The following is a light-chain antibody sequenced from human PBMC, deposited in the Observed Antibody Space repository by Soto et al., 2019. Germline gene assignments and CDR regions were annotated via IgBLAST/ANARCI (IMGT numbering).Light chain of an antibody. V-gene: IGKV3-20*01. CDR1: QSVSSTY. CDR3: QQYGGSPWT. CDR2: GAS. Sequence: EVVLTQSPGTLSLSPGERATLSCRASQSVSSTYLAWYQQKPGQAPRLLMYGASNRAPGIPDRFSGSGSGTEFTLTISRLEPEDFAVYYCQQYGGSPWTFGQGTKVEIK. J-gene: IGKJ1*01.